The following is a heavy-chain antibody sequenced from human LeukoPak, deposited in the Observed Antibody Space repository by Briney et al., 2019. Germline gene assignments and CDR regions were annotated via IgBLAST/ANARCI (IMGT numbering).Heavy chain of an antibody. CDR3: ARDAAYYYDSSGYSDY. D-gene: IGHD3-22*01. CDR1: GGTFSSYA. V-gene: IGHV1-69*04. CDR2: IIPILGIA. Sequence: SVTVSCKASGGTFSSYAISWVRQAPGQGLEWMGRIIPILGIANYAQKFQGRVTITADKSTSTAYMELSSLRSEDTAVYYCARDAAYYYDSSGYSDYWGQGTLVTVSS. J-gene: IGHJ4*02.